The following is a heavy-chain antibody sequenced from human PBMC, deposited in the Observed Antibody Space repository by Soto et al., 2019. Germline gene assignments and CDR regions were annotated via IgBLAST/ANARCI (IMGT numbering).Heavy chain of an antibody. CDR2: ISSSSGYT. V-gene: IGHV3-11*06. Sequence: GSLRLSCATSGFTFSDYYMSWIRQAPGKGLEWVSYISSSSGYTNYAEAVKGRFTISRDNAKNSLYLQMNSLRAEDTAVYYCAKEYGRLDYWGQGTLVTVSS. CDR1: GFTFSDYY. CDR3: AKEYGRLDY. J-gene: IGHJ4*02. D-gene: IGHD4-17*01.